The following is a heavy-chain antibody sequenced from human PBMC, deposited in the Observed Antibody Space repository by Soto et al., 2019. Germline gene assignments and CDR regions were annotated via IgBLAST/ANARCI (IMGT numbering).Heavy chain of an antibody. CDR3: ARYALLGFGESRDAFDI. J-gene: IGHJ3*02. CDR2: IYYSGST. V-gene: IGHV4-59*01. CDR1: GGSISSYY. D-gene: IGHD3-10*01. Sequence: QVQLQESGPGLVKPSETLSLTCTVSGGSISSYYWSWIRQPPGKGLEWIGYIYYSGSTNYNPSLKSRVTISVDTAKNQFSLKLSSVTAADTAVYYCARYALLGFGESRDAFDIWGQGTMVTVSS.